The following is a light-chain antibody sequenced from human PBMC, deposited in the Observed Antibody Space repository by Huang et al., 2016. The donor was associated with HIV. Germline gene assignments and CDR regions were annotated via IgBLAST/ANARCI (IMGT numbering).Light chain of an antibody. V-gene: IGKV1-27*01. Sequence: IQMTQSPPSLSASLGDSVTLTCRTSQDISNFLAWYQQKPGGLPKLLIYAASTVQSGAPARFSGNGYGVDFTLTITNLKPDDVATYYCQNYDSAPRTFGQGTKVEVK. CDR2: AAS. J-gene: IGKJ1*01. CDR3: QNYDSAPRT. CDR1: QDISNF.